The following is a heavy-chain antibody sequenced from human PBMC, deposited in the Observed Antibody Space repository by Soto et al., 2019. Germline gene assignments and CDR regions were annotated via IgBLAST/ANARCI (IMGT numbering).Heavy chain of an antibody. J-gene: IGHJ4*02. Sequence: PWGSLRLSCSASGFTFISYAMHLFRHSPWKGLEYVSAISSNGGSTYYADSVKGRFTISRDNSKNTLYLQMSSLRAEDTAVYYCVKDGFDSSSAFDYWGQGTLVTVSS. D-gene: IGHD6-6*01. V-gene: IGHV3-64D*06. CDR3: VKDGFDSSSAFDY. CDR1: GFTFISYA. CDR2: ISSNGGST.